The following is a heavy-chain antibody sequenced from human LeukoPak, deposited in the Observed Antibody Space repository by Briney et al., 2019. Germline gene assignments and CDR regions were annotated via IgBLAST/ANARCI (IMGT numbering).Heavy chain of an antibody. V-gene: IGHV4-34*01. CDR3: ARGQVELRFLEWLPASNWFDP. Sequence: SETLSLTCAVYGGSFSGYYWSWIRQPPGKGLEWIGEINHGGSTNYNPSLKSRVTISVDTSKNQFSLKLSSVTAADTAVYYCARGQVELRFLEWLPASNWFDPWGQGTLVTVSS. CDR1: GGSFSGYY. CDR2: INHGGST. J-gene: IGHJ5*02. D-gene: IGHD3-3*01.